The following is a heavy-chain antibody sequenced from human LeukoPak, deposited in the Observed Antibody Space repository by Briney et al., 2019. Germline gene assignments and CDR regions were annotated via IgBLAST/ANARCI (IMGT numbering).Heavy chain of an antibody. J-gene: IGHJ4*02. D-gene: IGHD6-6*01. CDR1: GGTFSSYA. CDR3: AVNRIAARPYFDY. CDR2: IIPILGIA. V-gene: IGHV1-69*04. Sequence: SVKVACKASGGTFSSYAISWVRQAPGQGLEWMGRIIPILGIANYAQKFQGRVTITADKSTSTAYMGLSSLRSEDTAVYYCAVNRIAARPYFDYWGQGTLVTVSS.